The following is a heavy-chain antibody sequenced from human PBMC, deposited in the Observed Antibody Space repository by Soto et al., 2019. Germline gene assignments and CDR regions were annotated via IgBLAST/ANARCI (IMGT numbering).Heavy chain of an antibody. Sequence: SVKVSCKASGGTFSSYAISWVRQAPGQGLEWMGGIIPIFGTANYAQKFQGRVTITADESTSTAYMELSSLRSEDTAVYYCARCSRWLQLGYYFDYWGQGTLVTVSS. D-gene: IGHD1-1*01. V-gene: IGHV1-69*13. CDR1: GGTFSSYA. CDR3: ARCSRWLQLGYYFDY. J-gene: IGHJ4*02. CDR2: IIPIFGTA.